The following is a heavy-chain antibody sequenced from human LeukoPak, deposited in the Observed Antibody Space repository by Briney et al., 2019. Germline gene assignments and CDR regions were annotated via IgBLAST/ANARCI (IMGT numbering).Heavy chain of an antibody. D-gene: IGHD3-22*01. V-gene: IGHV4-34*01. CDR1: GGSISSYY. Sequence: PSETLSLTCTVSGGSISSYYWSWIRQPPGKGLEWIGEINHSGSTNYNPSLKSRVTISVDTSKNQFSLKLSSVTAADTAVYYCARGRHYYDSSGYLKWFDPWGQGTLVTVSS. J-gene: IGHJ5*02. CDR2: INHSGST. CDR3: ARGRHYYDSSGYLKWFDP.